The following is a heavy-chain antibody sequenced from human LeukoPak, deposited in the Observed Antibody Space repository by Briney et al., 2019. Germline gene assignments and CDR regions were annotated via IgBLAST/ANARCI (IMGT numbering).Heavy chain of an antibody. J-gene: IGHJ4*02. Sequence: PGGSLRPSCAASGFTFSSYWMTWVRQAPGKGLEWVANIKQDGSEKYYVDSVKGRFTISRDNAKNSLYLQMSSLRAEDTAVYSCVRPDDYGDIFDYWGQGTLVTVSS. V-gene: IGHV3-7*01. CDR1: GFTFSSYW. CDR2: IKQDGSEK. CDR3: VRPDDYGDIFDY. D-gene: IGHD4-17*01.